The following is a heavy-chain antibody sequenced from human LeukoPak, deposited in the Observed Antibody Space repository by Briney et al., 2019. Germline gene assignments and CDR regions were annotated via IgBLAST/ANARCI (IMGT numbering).Heavy chain of an antibody. D-gene: IGHD2-2*02. J-gene: IGHJ6*02. Sequence: GGSLRLSCAASGFTFSSYWMHWVRQAPGKGLVWVSRINSDGSSTSYADSVKGRFTISRHDAKNTLYLQMNSLRAEDTAVYYCASSSTSCYSWYYYGMDVWGQGTTVTVSS. V-gene: IGHV3-74*01. CDR2: INSDGSST. CDR1: GFTFSSYW. CDR3: ASSSTSCYSWYYYGMDV.